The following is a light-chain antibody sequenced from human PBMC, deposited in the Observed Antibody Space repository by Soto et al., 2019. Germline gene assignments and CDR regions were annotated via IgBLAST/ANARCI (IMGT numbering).Light chain of an antibody. CDR3: QQYEDSVLYT. V-gene: IGKV3-20*01. CDR1: QSVRSSF. J-gene: IGKJ2*01. Sequence: EIVLTQSPGTLSLSPGERATLSCRASQSVRSSFFAWYQQKPGQAPRLLIYDVSIRATGTPDRFSGSGSGTELTLTINRLEPEDFAMYYCQQYEDSVLYTFGQGTKLEI. CDR2: DVS.